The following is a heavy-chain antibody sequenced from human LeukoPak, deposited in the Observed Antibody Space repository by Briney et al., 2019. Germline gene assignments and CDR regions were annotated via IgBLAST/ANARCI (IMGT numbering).Heavy chain of an antibody. J-gene: IGHJ4*02. D-gene: IGHD3-3*01. V-gene: IGHV3-74*01. CDR3: ARDERLEWFIDY. Sequence: GGSLRLSCAASGFTFDRYWMHWVRQTPGKRLVWVSRINQDGRYITYADSVQGRFTISRDNSKNTVYLQMNNLRVEDTAVYYCARDERLEWFIDYWGQGTLVTVSS. CDR1: GFTFDRYW. CDR2: INQDGRYI.